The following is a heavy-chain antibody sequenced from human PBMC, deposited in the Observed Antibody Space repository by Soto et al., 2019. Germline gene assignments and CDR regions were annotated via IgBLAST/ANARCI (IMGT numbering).Heavy chain of an antibody. D-gene: IGHD3-10*01. CDR3: ARRERYYGSPGWFDP. CDR2: VYYNENT. J-gene: IGHJ5*01. V-gene: IGHV4-39*01. Sequence: PSETLSLTCSVSGASINNFAYYWGWIRQPPGKGLEWIGTVYYNENTYYNPSLKSRVAISVDTAKNQFSLNLRSVTAADTAIYFCARRERYYGSPGWFDPWGQGILVTVSS. CDR1: GASINNFAYY.